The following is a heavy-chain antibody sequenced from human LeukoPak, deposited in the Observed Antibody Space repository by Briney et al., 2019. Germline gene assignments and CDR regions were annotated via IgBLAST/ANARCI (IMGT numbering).Heavy chain of an antibody. V-gene: IGHV1-18*01. D-gene: IGHD3-10*01. J-gene: IGHJ6*02. CDR2: ISAYNGNT. Sequence: ASVKVSCKASGYTFTSYGISWVRQAPGQGLEWMGWISAYNGNTNYAQKLQGRVTMTTDTSTSTAYMELRSLRSDDTAVYYCARGSEWFGELSPGYYYYGMDVWGQGTTVTVSS. CDR1: GYTFTSYG. CDR3: ARGSEWFGELSPGYYYYGMDV.